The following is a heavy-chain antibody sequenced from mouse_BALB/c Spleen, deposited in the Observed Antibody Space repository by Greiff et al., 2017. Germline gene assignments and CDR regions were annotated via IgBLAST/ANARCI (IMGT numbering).Heavy chain of an antibody. CDR2: ISYDGSN. CDR1: GYSITSGYY. J-gene: IGHJ3*01. Sequence: EVQLQESGPGLVKPSQSLSLTCSVTGYSITSGYYWNWIRQFPGNKLEWMGYISYDGSNNYNPSLKNRISITRDTSKNQFFLKLNSVTTEDTATYYCARAGRYDWGWSAYWGQGTLVTVSA. V-gene: IGHV3-6*02. CDR3: ARAGRYDWGWSAY. D-gene: IGHD2-14*01.